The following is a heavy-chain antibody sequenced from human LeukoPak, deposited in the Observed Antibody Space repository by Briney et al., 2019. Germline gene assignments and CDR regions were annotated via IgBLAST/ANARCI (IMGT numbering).Heavy chain of an antibody. CDR2: ISAYNGNT. CDR1: GYTFTSYG. CDR3: ARQALRYFDWLLSLQPSFDY. D-gene: IGHD3-9*01. J-gene: IGHJ4*02. V-gene: IGHV1-18*01. Sequence: ASVKVSRKASGYTFTSYGISWVRQAPGQGLEWMGWISAYNGNTNYAQKLQGRVTMTTDTSTSTAYMELRSLRSDDTAVYYCARQALRYFDWLLSLQPSFDYWGQGTLVTVSS.